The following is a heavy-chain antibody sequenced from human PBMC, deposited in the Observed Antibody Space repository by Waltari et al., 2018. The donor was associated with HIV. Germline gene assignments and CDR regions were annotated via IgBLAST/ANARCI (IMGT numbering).Heavy chain of an antibody. CDR2: IYPGESAT. CDR3: ARLSWRYSYYYNGMDV. Sequence: EVQLVQSGAEVKKPGESLKISCKGSGYSFTSYWIGWVRQMPGKCLEWMGMIYPGESATRYRPSCQGQVTISAGKSISSAYLQWSSLKASDTAMYYCARLSWRYSYYYNGMDVWGQGTTVTVSS. CDR1: GYSFTSYW. V-gene: IGHV5-51*01. D-gene: IGHD3-3*01. J-gene: IGHJ6*02.